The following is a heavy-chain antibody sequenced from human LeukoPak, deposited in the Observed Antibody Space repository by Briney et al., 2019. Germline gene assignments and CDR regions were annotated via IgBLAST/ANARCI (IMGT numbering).Heavy chain of an antibody. V-gene: IGHV3-48*03. Sequence: PGGSLRLSCTASGFTLRSYEMNWVRQAPGKGLEGVSYISSSGNTIYYADSVKGRFTISRDNAKNSLYLQMNSLRAEGTAVYYSARDGGIAAAGRRDYWGQGTLGTVSS. D-gene: IGHD6-13*01. CDR3: ARDGGIAAAGRRDY. CDR2: ISSSGNTI. J-gene: IGHJ4*02. CDR1: GFTLRSYE.